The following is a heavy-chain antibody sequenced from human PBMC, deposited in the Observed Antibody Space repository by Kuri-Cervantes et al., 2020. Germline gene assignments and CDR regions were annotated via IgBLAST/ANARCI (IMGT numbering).Heavy chain of an antibody. J-gene: IGHJ4*02. D-gene: IGHD2-15*01. CDR1: GFTFSDYY. V-gene: IGHV3-11*01. CDR3: ARDPYCSGGNCYSVY. CDR2: ISSSGSTI. Sequence: LSLTCAASGFTFSDYYMSWIRQAPGKGLEWVSYISSSGSTIYYADSVKGRFTISRDNAKNSLYLQMNSLRAEDTAVYYCARDPYCSGGNCYSVYWGQGTLVTVSS.